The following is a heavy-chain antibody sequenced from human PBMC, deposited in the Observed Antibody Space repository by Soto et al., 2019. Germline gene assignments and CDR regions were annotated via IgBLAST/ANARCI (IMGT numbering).Heavy chain of an antibody. V-gene: IGHV4-34*01. D-gene: IGHD6-13*01. CDR2: INHSGST. J-gene: IGHJ3*02. CDR1: GGSFSGYY. CDR3: ARKGQRLVHGAFDI. Sequence: SETLSLTCAVYGGSFSGYYWSWIRQPPGKGLEWIGEINHSGSTNYNPSLKSRVTISVDTSKNQFSLKLSSVTAADTAVYYCARKGQRLVHGAFDIWGQGTMVTVSS.